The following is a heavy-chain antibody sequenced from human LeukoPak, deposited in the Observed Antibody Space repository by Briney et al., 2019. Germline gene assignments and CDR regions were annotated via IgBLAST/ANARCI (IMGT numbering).Heavy chain of an antibody. D-gene: IGHD4-23*01. CDR1: GFTFSSYS. CDR3: AKLDYGGNGDY. Sequence: GGSLRLSCAASGFTFSSYSMNWVRQAPGKGLEWVSSISSSSSYIYYADSVKGRFTISRDDSKNTLYLQMDSLRAEDMAVYYCAKLDYGGNGDYWGQGTLVTVSS. CDR2: ISSSSSYI. V-gene: IGHV3-21*01. J-gene: IGHJ4*02.